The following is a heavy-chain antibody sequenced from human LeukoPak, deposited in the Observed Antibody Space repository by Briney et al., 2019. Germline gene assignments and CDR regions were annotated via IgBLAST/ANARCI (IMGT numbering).Heavy chain of an antibody. V-gene: IGHV4-4*07. Sequence: SETLSLTCTVSGGSISSYYWSWIRQPAGKGLEWIGRIYTSGSTNYNPSLKSRVSMSVDTSKNQFSLKLSSVTAADTAVYYCARDSYYYDSSGYLIIDYWGQGTLVTVSS. CDR3: ARDSYYYDSSGYLIIDY. CDR1: GGSISSYY. J-gene: IGHJ4*02. CDR2: IYTSGST. D-gene: IGHD3-22*01.